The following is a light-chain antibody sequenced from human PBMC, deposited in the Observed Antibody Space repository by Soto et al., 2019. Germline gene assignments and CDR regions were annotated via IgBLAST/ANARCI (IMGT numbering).Light chain of an antibody. Sequence: QSALTQPPSSSGSPGQSVTISCTGTSSDIGGYNFVSWYQQHPGKAPKLIIYEVFKRPSGVPDRFSGSKSGNAASLTGSGLQAEDEGDYYCNSYAGNVLFGGGTKVTAL. CDR1: SSDIGGYNF. CDR2: EVF. CDR3: NSYAGNVL. V-gene: IGLV2-8*01. J-gene: IGLJ3*02.